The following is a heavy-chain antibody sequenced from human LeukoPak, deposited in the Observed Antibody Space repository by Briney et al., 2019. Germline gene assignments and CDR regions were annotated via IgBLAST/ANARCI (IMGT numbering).Heavy chain of an antibody. CDR1: GGTFSSYA. CDR3: ARGLREGAATFDDAFDI. J-gene: IGHJ3*02. V-gene: IGHV1-69*13. Sequence: SVKVSCKASGGTFSSYAISWVRQAPGQGLEWMGGIIPIFGTANYAQKFQGRVTITVDESTSTAYMELSSLRSEDTAVYYCARGLREGAATFDDAFDIWGQGTMVTVSS. CDR2: IIPIFGTA. D-gene: IGHD1-26*01.